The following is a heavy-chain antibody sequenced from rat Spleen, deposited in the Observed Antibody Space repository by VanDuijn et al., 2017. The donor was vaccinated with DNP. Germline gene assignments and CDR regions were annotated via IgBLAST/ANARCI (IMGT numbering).Heavy chain of an antibody. D-gene: IGHD1-6*01. J-gene: IGHJ2*01. CDR3: AREETYFGYDYFDY. CDR1: GYTFTINY. V-gene: IGHV1-43*01. CDR2: INMGSGGT. Sequence: QIQLQQSGAELTKPGSSVKISCKASGYTFTINYIGWIKQTTGQGLEYIGYINMGSGGTNYNEKFKGKAKLTVDKSSSTAFMQLSSLTPDDSAVYYCAREETYFGYDYFDYWGQGAMVTVSS.